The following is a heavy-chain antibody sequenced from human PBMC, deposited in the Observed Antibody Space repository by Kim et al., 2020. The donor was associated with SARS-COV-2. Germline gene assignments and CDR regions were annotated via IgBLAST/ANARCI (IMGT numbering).Heavy chain of an antibody. J-gene: IGHJ3*02. Sequence: SETLSLTCTVSGGFISSGGYYWSWIRQHPGKGLEWFGYIYYSGSTYYNPSLKSRVTISVDTSKNQFSLKLSSVTAADTAVYYCARAAITMIVVVNAFDIWGQGRMVTVSS. CDR3: ARAAITMIVVVNAFDI. V-gene: IGHV4-31*03. D-gene: IGHD3-22*01. CDR2: IYYSGST. CDR1: GGFISSGGYY.